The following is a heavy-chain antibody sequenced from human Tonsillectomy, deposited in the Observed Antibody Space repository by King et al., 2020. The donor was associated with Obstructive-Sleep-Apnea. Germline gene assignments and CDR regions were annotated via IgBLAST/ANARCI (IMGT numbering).Heavy chain of an antibody. CDR1: VYTFTSSV. CDR3: ARDDDYGGKGY. V-gene: IGHV1-18*01. Sequence: GQLVQSGADVKKPGASVKVSCKASVYTFTSSVISWVRQSPVHRLECMGCISAYNVNTNYAQKLKGRVTMITDTSTRTAYMELRSLRTDDTAVYYCARDDDYGGKGYWGQGTLVTVSS. D-gene: IGHD4-23*01. CDR2: ISAYNVNT. J-gene: IGHJ4*02.